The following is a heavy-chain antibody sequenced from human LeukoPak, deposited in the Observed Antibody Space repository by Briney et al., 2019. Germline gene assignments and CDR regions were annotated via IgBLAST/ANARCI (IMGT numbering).Heavy chain of an antibody. CDR3: ARKRYYYGSGRGMDV. J-gene: IGHJ6*02. D-gene: IGHD3-10*01. V-gene: IGHV3-7*01. Sequence: GGSLRLSCAASGFTFSSYWMSWVRQAPGKGLEWVANIKQDGSEKYYVDSVKGRFTISRDNAKNSLYLQMNSLRAKDTAVYYCARKRYYYGSGRGMDVWGQGTTVTVSS. CDR1: GFTFSSYW. CDR2: IKQDGSEK.